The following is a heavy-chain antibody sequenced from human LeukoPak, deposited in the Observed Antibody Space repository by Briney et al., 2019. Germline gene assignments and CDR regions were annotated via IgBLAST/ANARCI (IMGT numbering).Heavy chain of an antibody. D-gene: IGHD3-10*02. CDR3: ARHNDYYVVGGMDV. CDR2: IYYSGST. CDR1: GGSISSSSYY. V-gene: IGHV4-39*01. Sequence: SETLSLTCTVSGGSISSSSYYWGWIRQPPGKGLEWIGSIYYSGSTYYNPSLKSRVTISVDTSKNQFSLKLSSVTAADTAVYYCARHNDYYVVGGMDVWGQGTAVTVSS. J-gene: IGHJ6*02.